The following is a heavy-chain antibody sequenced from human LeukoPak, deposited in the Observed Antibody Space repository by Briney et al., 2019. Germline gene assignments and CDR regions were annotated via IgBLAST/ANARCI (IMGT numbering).Heavy chain of an antibody. D-gene: IGHD2-21*02. Sequence: SVKVSCTASGGTFSSYAISWVRQAPGQGLEWMGGIIPIFGTANYAQKFQGRVTITADESTSTAYMELSSLRSEDTAVYYCARTVDYYYGMDVWGQGTTVTVSS. CDR2: IIPIFGTA. J-gene: IGHJ6*02. CDR3: ARTVDYYYGMDV. V-gene: IGHV1-69*13. CDR1: GGTFSSYA.